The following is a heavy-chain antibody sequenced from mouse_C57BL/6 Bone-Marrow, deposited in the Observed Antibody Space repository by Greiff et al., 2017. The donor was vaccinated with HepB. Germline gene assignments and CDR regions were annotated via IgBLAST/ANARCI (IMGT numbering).Heavy chain of an antibody. CDR3: ARVGTAQATFAY. V-gene: IGHV1-55*01. D-gene: IGHD3-2*02. CDR2: IYPGSGST. CDR1: GYTFTSYW. Sequence: QVQLKQPGAELVKPGASVKMSCKASGYTFTSYWITWVQQRPGQGLEWIGDIYPGSGSTNYNEKFTSKATLNVDTSASTAYMLLSSLTSEDSAFYYCARVGTAQATFAYWGQGTLVTVS. J-gene: IGHJ3*01.